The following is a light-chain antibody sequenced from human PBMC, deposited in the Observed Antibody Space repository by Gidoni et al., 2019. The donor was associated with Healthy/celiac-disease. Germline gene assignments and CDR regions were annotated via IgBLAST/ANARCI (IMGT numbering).Light chain of an antibody. J-gene: IGLJ1*01. CDR1: SRDVGSYNL. CDR3: CSYAGSSTFV. V-gene: IGLV2-23*02. CDR2: EVT. Sequence: QSALTQHASVSGSPGQSITISCTGTSRDVGSYNLVSWYQQRPGKAPKLMIYEVTKRPSGVSDRFSGSKSGNTASLTISGLQAEDEADYYCCSYAGSSTFVFGTGTQVTVL.